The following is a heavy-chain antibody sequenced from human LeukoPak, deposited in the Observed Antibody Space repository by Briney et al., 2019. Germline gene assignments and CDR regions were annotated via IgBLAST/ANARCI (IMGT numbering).Heavy chain of an antibody. CDR1: GFTFSSYG. CDR2: IRYDGSNK. CDR3: AKDPGDGRHGQRGYYYMDV. D-gene: IGHD3-16*01. V-gene: IGHV3-30*02. J-gene: IGHJ6*03. Sequence: GGSLRLSCAASGFTFSSYGMHWVRQAPGKGLEWVAFIRYDGSNKYYADSVKGRFTISRDNSKNTLYLQMNSLRAEDTAVYYCAKDPGDGRHGQRGYYYMDVWGKGTTVTVSS.